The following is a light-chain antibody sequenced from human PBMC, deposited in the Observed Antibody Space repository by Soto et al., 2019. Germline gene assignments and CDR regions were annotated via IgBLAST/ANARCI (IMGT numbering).Light chain of an antibody. CDR2: EVS. V-gene: IGLV2-14*01. CDR1: SRDVGGYNY. CDR3: SSYTSSSTRV. J-gene: IGLJ3*02. Sequence: QSVLTQPASVSGSPGQSITISCTGTSRDVGGYNYVSWYQQHPGKAPKLMIYEVSNRPSGVSNRFSGSKSGNTASLTISGLNAEDEADYYCSSYTSSSTRVVGGGTKVTVL.